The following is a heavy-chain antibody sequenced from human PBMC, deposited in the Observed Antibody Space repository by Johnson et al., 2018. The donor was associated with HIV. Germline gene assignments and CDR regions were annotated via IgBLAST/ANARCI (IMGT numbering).Heavy chain of an antibody. CDR3: AKGGSEAPFDAFDL. J-gene: IGHJ3*01. CDR2: ISGSGGST. V-gene: IGHV3-23*04. D-gene: IGHD3-16*01. Sequence: MQLVESGGGLVQPGGSLRLSCAASGFTFSNYAMTWVRQAPGKGLEWVSGISGSGGSTYYADSVKGRFTISRNSSKNTLYLQINSLRAEETAGYYCAKGGSEAPFDAFDLWGQGTMVTVSS. CDR1: GFTFSNYA.